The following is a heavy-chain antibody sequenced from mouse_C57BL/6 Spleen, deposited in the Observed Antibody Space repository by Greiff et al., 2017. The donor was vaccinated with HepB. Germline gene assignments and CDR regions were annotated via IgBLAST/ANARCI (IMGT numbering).Heavy chain of an antibody. V-gene: IGHV1-7*01. D-gene: IGHD2-3*01. CDR3: ARTVGGYDGYYGYAMDY. CDR1: GYTFTSYW. J-gene: IGHJ4*01. Sequence: VQLQQSGAELAKPGASVKLSCKASGYTFTSYWMHWVQQRPGQGLEWIGYINPSSGYTKYNQKFKDKATLTADKSSSTAYMQLSSLTYEDSAVYYGARTVGGYDGYYGYAMDYWGQGTSVTVSS. CDR2: INPSSGYT.